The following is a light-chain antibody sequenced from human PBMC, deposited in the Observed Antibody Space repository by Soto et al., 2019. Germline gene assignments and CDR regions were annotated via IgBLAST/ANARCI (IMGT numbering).Light chain of an antibody. V-gene: IGKV1-9*01. J-gene: IGKJ4*01. Sequence: IQLTQSPSSLSASVGDRVTITCRASQGISSYLAWYQQKPGKAPKLLIYAASTLQSGVPSRFSGSGYGTDCTLTISSLQPEDFATYYCRQLNSYPLTFGGGTKVEIK. CDR3: RQLNSYPLT. CDR2: AAS. CDR1: QGISSY.